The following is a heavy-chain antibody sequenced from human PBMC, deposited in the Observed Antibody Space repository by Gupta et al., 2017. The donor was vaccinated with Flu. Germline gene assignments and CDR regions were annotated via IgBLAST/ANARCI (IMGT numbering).Heavy chain of an antibody. D-gene: IGHD2-2*01. CDR2: IKSKSEGETI. Sequence: KGVECVGRIKSKSEGETIDYAAPVKGRFTISKDASMVTVYLRMDSLKTEDTGVYYCTTPRYCTSTSCGSIEYWGQGTLVTVSS. J-gene: IGHJ4*02. V-gene: IGHV3-15*01. CDR3: TTPRYCTSTSCGSIEY.